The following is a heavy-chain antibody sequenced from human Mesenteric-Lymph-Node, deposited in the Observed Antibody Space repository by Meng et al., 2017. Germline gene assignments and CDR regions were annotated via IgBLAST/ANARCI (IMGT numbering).Heavy chain of an antibody. Sequence: GESLKISCAASGFTFSSYAMHWVRQAPGKGLEWVAVISYDGSNKYYADSVKGRFTISRDNSKNTLYLQMNSLRAEDTAVYYCARDQMVAAAVHGSNYYYYGMDVWGQGTTVTVSS. V-gene: IGHV3-30*01. J-gene: IGHJ6*02. CDR1: GFTFSSYA. D-gene: IGHD6-13*01. CDR2: ISYDGSNK. CDR3: ARDQMVAAAVHGSNYYYYGMDV.